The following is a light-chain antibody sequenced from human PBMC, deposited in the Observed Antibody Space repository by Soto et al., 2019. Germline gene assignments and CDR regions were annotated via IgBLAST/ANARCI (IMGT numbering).Light chain of an antibody. CDR2: DVS. J-gene: IGLJ1*01. Sequence: QSVLTQPASVSGSPGGWITISSTGTSSDVGAYNYDSWYQQYPGEAPKVIIYDVSHRPAGVSNRFSGSKSGNTASLTISGLQTQDEADYYCSSYTSATTYVFGTGTKVTVL. V-gene: IGLV2-14*01. CDR3: SSYTSATTYV. CDR1: SSDVGAYNY.